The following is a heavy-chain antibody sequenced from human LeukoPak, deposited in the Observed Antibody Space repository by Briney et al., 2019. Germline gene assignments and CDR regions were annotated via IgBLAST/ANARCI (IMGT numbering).Heavy chain of an antibody. V-gene: IGHV3-53*01. Sequence: PGGSLRLSCAASGFTVSSNYMSWVRQAPGKGLEWVSVIYSGGSTYYADSVKGRFTISRDNSKNTLYLQMNSLRAEDTAVYYCAKDHAVAGYAFDIWGQGTMVTVSS. D-gene: IGHD6-19*01. CDR1: GFTVSSNY. CDR3: AKDHAVAGYAFDI. CDR2: IYSGGST. J-gene: IGHJ3*02.